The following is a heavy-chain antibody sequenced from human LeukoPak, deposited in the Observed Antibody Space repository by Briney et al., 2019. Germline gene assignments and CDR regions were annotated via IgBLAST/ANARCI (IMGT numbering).Heavy chain of an antibody. CDR3: ARAADGGLEYSSSFWFSTNYYYMDV. CDR1: GFTFSSYS. CDR2: ISSSSSYI. V-gene: IGHV3-21*01. Sequence: PGGSLRLSCAASGFTFSSYSMNWVRQAPGKGLEWVSSISSSSSYIYYADSVKGRFTISRDNAKNSLYLQMNSLRAEDTAVYYCARAADGGLEYSSSFWFSTNYYYMDVWGKGTAVTVSS. J-gene: IGHJ6*03. D-gene: IGHD6-6*01.